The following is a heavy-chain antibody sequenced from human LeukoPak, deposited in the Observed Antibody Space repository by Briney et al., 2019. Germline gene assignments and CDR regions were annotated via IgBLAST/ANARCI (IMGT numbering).Heavy chain of an antibody. J-gene: IGHJ6*02. V-gene: IGHV4-34*01. Sequence: SETLSLTCAVYGGSFSGYYWSWIRQPPGKGLEWIGEINHSGSTNYNPSLKSRVTISVDTSKNQFSLKLSSVTAAGTAVYYCAGPGVTATTYYYGMDVWGQGTTVTVSS. CDR2: INHSGST. D-gene: IGHD5-18*01. CDR1: GGSFSGYY. CDR3: AGPGVTATTYYYGMDV.